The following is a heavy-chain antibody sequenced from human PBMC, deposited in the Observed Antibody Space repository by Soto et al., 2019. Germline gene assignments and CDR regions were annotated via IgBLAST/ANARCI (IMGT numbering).Heavy chain of an antibody. CDR2: INPNSGDT. CDR1: GYTFAGYY. J-gene: IGHJ3*02. V-gene: IGHV1-2*04. D-gene: IGHD1-26*01. CDR3: ARDAGPVGATQSAAFDI. Sequence: QVQLVQSGAEVKKPGASVKVSCKASGYTFAGYYLHWVRQAPGQGLEWMGWINPNSGDTNYAQKFQGWVTMTRDTCISTAYMELSRLRSDDTAVYYCARDAGPVGATQSAAFDIWGQGTMVTVSS.